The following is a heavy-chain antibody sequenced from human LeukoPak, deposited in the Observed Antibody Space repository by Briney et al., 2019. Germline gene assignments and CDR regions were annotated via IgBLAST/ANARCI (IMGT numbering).Heavy chain of an antibody. D-gene: IGHD1-26*01. CDR1: GYIFTNYW. J-gene: IGHJ6*03. CDR3: ARHPRVGATHGGRHYYYYYMDV. V-gene: IGHV5-51*01. Sequence: GESLKISCKGSGYIFTNYWIGWVRQMPGKGLEWMGIIYPDDSDTRYSPSFRGQVTISADKSISTAYLQWSSLKASDTAMYYCARHPRVGATHGGRHYYYYYMDVWGKGTTVTVSS. CDR2: IYPDDSDT.